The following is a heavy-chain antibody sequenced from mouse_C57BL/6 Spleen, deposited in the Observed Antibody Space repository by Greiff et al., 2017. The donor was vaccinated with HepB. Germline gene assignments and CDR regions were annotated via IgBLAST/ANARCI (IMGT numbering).Heavy chain of an antibody. V-gene: IGHV1-76*01. Sequence: VQLQQSGAELVRPGASVKLSCKASGYTFTDYYINWVKQRPGQGLEWIARIYPGSGNTYYNEKFKGKATLTADKSSSTAYMQLSSLTSEDSAVYFCARSNWDDAMDYWGQGTSVTVSS. D-gene: IGHD4-1*01. CDR3: ARSNWDDAMDY. CDR2: IYPGSGNT. CDR1: GYTFTDYY. J-gene: IGHJ4*01.